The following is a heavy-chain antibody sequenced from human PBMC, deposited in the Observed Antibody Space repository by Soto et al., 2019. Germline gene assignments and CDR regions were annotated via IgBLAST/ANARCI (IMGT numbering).Heavy chain of an antibody. V-gene: IGHV3-53*01. CDR1: GFTVSSNY. D-gene: IGHD3-9*01. J-gene: IGHJ3*02. Sequence: VGSLRLSCAASGFTVSSNYMSWVRQAPGKGLEWVSVIYSGGSTYYADSVKGRFTISRDNSKNTLYLQMNSLRAEDTAVYYCARGLYDILTGYSGAFDIWGQGTMVTVSS. CDR2: IYSGGST. CDR3: ARGLYDILTGYSGAFDI.